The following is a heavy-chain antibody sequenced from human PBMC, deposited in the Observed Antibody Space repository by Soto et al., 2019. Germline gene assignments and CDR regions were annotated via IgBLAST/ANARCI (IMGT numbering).Heavy chain of an antibody. CDR1: GFTFSNAW. V-gene: IGHV3-15*07. J-gene: IGHJ6*02. CDR3: TTEYPDQWELLLGVGPYYYYGMDV. D-gene: IGHD1-26*01. Sequence: GGSLRLSCAASGFTFSNAWMNWVRQAPGKGLEWVGRIKSKTDGGTTDYAAPVKGRFTISRDDSKNTLDLQMNSLKTEDTAVYYCTTEYPDQWELLLGVGPYYYYGMDVWGQGTTVTVSS. CDR2: IKSKTDGGTT.